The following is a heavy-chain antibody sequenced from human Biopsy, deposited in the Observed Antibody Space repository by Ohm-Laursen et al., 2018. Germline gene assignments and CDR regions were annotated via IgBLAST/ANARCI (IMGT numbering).Heavy chain of an antibody. CDR1: NVSFSSFY. Sequence: SDTLSLTCAVYNVSFSSFYWSWIRQPPGKGLEWIGEISHTGSTNYNPPLRSRVFMSVDTSKNQLSLTLRSVTAADTAVYYCARDLPSSYYYAMDVWGQGTTVTVSS. J-gene: IGHJ6*02. CDR3: ARDLPSSYYYAMDV. CDR2: ISHTGST. V-gene: IGHV4-34*01.